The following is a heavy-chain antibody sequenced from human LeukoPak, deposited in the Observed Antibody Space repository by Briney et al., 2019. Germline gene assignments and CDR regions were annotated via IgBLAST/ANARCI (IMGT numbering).Heavy chain of an antibody. Sequence: ESGPTLVNPTQTLTLTCTFSGFSLRTSGMCVSWIRQPPGKALEWLARIDWDDDKYYSTSLKTRLTISKDTSKNQVVLTMTNMDPVDTATYYCARDYSGYDFRDYWGQGTLVTVSS. CDR2: IDWDDDK. D-gene: IGHD5-12*01. CDR3: ARDYSGYDFRDY. J-gene: IGHJ4*02. V-gene: IGHV2-70*11. CDR1: GFSLRTSGMC.